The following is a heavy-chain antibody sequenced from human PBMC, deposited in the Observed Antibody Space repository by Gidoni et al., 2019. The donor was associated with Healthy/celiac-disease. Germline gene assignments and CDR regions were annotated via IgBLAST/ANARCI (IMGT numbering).Heavy chain of an antibody. V-gene: IGHV1-2*04. J-gene: IGHJ5*02. CDR1: GYTFTGYY. CDR2: INPNSGGT. CDR3: ARDSHGDYAPWFDP. Sequence: QVQLVQSGAEVKKPGASVKVSCQAAGYTFTGYYMHWVRQAPGQGLEWMGWINPNSGGTNYAQKFQGWVTMTRDTSISTAYMELSRLRSDDTAVYYCARDSHGDYAPWFDPWGQGTLVTVSS. D-gene: IGHD4-17*01.